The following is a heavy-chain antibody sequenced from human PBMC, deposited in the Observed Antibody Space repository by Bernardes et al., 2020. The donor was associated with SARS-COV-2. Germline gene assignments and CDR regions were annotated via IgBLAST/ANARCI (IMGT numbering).Heavy chain of an antibody. Sequence: SETLSLTCAVYSGSFSGYYWSWIRQTPGKGLEWIGEINDSGSTKYNPALKSRVTISVDPSKNQFSLKLNSVTAADTAVYYCTRGVEISGEVVLYYFGLDVWGQGTTVTVSS. D-gene: IGHD3-3*01. CDR1: SGSFSGYY. V-gene: IGHV4-34*01. J-gene: IGHJ6*02. CDR2: INDSGST. CDR3: TRGVEISGEVVLYYFGLDV.